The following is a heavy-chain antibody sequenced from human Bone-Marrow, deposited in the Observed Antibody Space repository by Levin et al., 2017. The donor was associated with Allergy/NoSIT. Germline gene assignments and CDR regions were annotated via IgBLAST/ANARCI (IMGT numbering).Heavy chain of an antibody. CDR1: GFTLRTTP. Sequence: GGSLRLSCATSGFTLRTTPMSWVRQAPGEGLEWVSTIGTGGDTYYADSVKGRFSISRDNSENTLYLQMNSLRVEDTAVYYCAKRVAEAASSPLKRYFDYWGQGTLVTVSS. CDR3: AKRVAEAASSPLKRYFDY. V-gene: IGHV3-23*01. CDR2: IGTGGDT. D-gene: IGHD6-19*01. J-gene: IGHJ4*02.